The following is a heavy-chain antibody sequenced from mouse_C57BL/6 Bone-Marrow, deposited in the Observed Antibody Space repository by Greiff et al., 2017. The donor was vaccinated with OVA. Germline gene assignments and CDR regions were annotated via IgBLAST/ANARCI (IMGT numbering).Heavy chain of an antibody. CDR1: GYTFTSYW. J-gene: IGHJ1*03. CDR2: IYPGSGST. CDR3: ARNGNYLYLDV. V-gene: IGHV1-55*01. Sequence: QVQLQQPGAELVKPGASVKMSCKASGYTFTSYWIPWVKQRPGQGLEWIGDIYPGSGSTNYNEKFKSKATLTVDTSSSTAYLQLSSLTSEDAAVYDCARNGNYLYLDVWGTGTTVTVSS. D-gene: IGHD2-1*01.